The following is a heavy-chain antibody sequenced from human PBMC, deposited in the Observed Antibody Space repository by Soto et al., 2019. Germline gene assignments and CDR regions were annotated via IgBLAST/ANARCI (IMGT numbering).Heavy chain of an antibody. J-gene: IGHJ3*02. D-gene: IGHD3-22*01. V-gene: IGHV4-39*01. CDR2: IYYSGST. CDR3: ARHSTDYYDSSGYPNDAFDI. Sequence: SETLSLTCTVSGGSISSSSYYWGWIRQPPGKGLEWIGSIYYSGSTYYNPSLKSRVTISVDTSKNQFSLKLSSVTAADTVVYYCARHSTDYYDSSGYPNDAFDIWGQGTMVTVSS. CDR1: GGSISSSSYY.